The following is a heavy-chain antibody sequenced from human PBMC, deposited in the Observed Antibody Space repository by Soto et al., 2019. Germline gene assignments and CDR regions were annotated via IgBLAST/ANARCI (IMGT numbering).Heavy chain of an antibody. J-gene: IGHJ4*02. CDR1: GGSISCGGYY. CDR2: VYYSGST. V-gene: IGHV4-31*01. Sequence: TLSLTCTVSGGSISCGGYYWSWFRQLRGRGLVFMGYVYYSGSTFYNPSLRRLVTISVDASKNLFSLKLSSVTAADTAVYCCERSDPLDYWGQGTL. CDR3: ERSDPLDY.